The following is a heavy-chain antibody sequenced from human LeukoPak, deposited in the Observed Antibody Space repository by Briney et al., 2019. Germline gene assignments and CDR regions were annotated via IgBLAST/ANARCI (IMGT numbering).Heavy chain of an antibody. Sequence: SETLSLTCTVSGGSISSYYWSWIRQPPGKGLEWIGYIYYSGSTYYNPSLKSRVTISVDTSKNQFSLKLSSVTAADTAVYYCAPFPGYSSSRNFDYWGQGTLVTVSS. CDR1: GGSISSYY. CDR2: IYYSGST. J-gene: IGHJ4*02. D-gene: IGHD6-13*01. V-gene: IGHV4-59*04. CDR3: APFPGYSSSRNFDY.